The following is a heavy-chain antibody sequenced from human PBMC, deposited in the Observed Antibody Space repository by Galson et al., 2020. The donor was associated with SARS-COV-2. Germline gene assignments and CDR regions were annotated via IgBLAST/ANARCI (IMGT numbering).Heavy chain of an antibody. J-gene: IGHJ4*02. CDR3: AKGGASPIDY. CDR2: IKQDGSSP. D-gene: IGHD3-16*01. V-gene: IGHV3-7*01. Sequence: GGSLRLSCAASGFTFSSYWMSWVRQAPGKGLEWVANIKQDGSSPSYADSVKGRFTISRDNAKNTLYLQMNSLRAEDTAVYYCAKGGASPIDYWGQGTLVTVSS. CDR1: GFTFSSYW.